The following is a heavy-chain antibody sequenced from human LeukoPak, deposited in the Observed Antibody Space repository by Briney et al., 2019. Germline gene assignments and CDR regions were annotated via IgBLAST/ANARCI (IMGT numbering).Heavy chain of an antibody. V-gene: IGHV3-30*02. CDR3: ARGTWLNKLFDY. D-gene: IGHD1/OR15-1a*01. CDR1: GFMFSSYG. J-gene: IGHJ4*02. Sequence: PGGSLRLSCAASGFMFSSYGMNWVRQAPGKGLEWVAFIQNDGSKKYYADSVKGRFIISRDNSKNTLYLQMNSLRAEDTAVYYCARGTWLNKLFDYWGQGTLVTVSS. CDR2: IQNDGSKK.